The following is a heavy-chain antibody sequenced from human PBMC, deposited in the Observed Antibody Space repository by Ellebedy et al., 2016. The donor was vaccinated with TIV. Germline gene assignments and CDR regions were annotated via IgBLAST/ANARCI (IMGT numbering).Heavy chain of an antibody. V-gene: IGHV1-2*04. CDR1: GYTFTSYY. D-gene: IGHD6-19*01. Sequence: AASVKVSCKASGYTFTSYYMHWVRQAPGQGLEWMGWINPNSGGTNYAQKFQGWVTMTRDTSISTAYMELSRLRSDDTAVYYCARAIKSEYSSGWYVAYWGQGTLVTVSS. CDR3: ARAIKSEYSSGWYVAY. CDR2: INPNSGGT. J-gene: IGHJ4*02.